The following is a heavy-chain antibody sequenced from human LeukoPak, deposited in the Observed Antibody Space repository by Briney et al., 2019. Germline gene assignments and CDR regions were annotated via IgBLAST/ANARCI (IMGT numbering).Heavy chain of an antibody. CDR3: ARDQRVLVVVTAIPNYYFDY. CDR1: VVNFDDNI. D-gene: IGHD2-21*02. Sequence: RGGSLRLSCAASVVNFDDNIIAAGRQAPGKGVGCVSRINSDVSSTSYADSVRGRFTISRDNTKNTLYLQMNSLRAEATAVYYCARDQRVLVVVTAIPNYYFDYWGQGTLVTVSS. J-gene: IGHJ4*02. CDR2: INSDVSST. V-gene: IGHV3-74*01.